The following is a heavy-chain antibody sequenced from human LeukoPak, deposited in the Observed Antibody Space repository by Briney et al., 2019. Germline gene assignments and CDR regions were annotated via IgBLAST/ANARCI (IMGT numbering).Heavy chain of an antibody. CDR2: IYPGDSDT. Sequence: GESLKISCKGSGYIFANYWIGWVRQMPGKGLEWMGIIYPGDSDTRYSPSFQGQVTISADKSIATAYLQWSSLKASDTAMYYCARHRDCTNGICYKIDYWGQGTLVTVSS. J-gene: IGHJ4*02. V-gene: IGHV5-51*01. CDR1: GYIFANYW. CDR3: ARHRDCTNGICYKIDY. D-gene: IGHD2-8*01.